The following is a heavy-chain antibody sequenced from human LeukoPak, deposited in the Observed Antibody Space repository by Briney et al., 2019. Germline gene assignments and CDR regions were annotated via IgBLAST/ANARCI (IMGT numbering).Heavy chain of an antibody. CDR1: GFTFSNAW. Sequence: GGSLRLSCAASGFTFSNAWMNWVRQAPGKGLEWVGRIKSKTDGGTTDYAEPVRGRFTISRDDSKSAVYLQMNSLKIEDTAVYYCTTDLGTYYHGSQRLIPIDYWGQGTLVTVSS. V-gene: IGHV3-15*07. CDR3: TTDLGTYYHGSQRLIPIDY. CDR2: IKSKTDGGTT. D-gene: IGHD3-10*01. J-gene: IGHJ4*02.